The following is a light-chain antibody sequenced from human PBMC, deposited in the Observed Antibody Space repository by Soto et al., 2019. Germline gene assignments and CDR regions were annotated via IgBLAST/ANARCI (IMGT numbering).Light chain of an antibody. CDR1: PSVSNS. V-gene: IGKV3-11*01. J-gene: IGKJ1*01. CDR3: QHYNNWPPWT. CDR2: DAF. Sequence: ESVLTQSPATLSLSPGERATLTCRASPSVSNSLTCYQQKPVQAPRLLIYDAFNRATGVPTRFSGSGSGTDYTLTTSRLETEDDAVYYCQHYNNWPPWTFGQGTKVDIK.